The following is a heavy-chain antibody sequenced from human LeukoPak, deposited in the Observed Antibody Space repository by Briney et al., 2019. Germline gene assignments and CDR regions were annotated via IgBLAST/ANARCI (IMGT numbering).Heavy chain of an antibody. CDR1: GFTFGNYA. V-gene: IGHV3-23*01. J-gene: IGHJ3*02. CDR3: ARKGNGALDI. D-gene: IGHD1-1*01. CDR2: ISDIGAGT. Sequence: PGGSLRLSCAPSGFTFGNYAMSWVRQAPGKGLEWVSDISDIGAGTNYVGSVKGRFTISRDNSKNTLFLQMDSLRAEDTAIYYCARKGNGALDIWGQGTMVTVSS.